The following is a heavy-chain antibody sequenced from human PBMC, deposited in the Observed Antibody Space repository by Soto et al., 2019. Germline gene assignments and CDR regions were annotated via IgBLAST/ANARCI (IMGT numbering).Heavy chain of an antibody. CDR3: ARCHFDNSGRGYVEF. CDR1: GGTFTSDA. J-gene: IGHJ4*02. V-gene: IGHV1-69*06. Sequence: QVRLVQSEAEVKKPGSSVKVSCKASGGTFTSDATAWVRQARGQGLEWMGGVIPIFGKPSYTQKFQGRDTITADKSTSTVYMELSSLKSEDTAVYYCARCHFDNSGRGYVEFWGQGTLVTVS. D-gene: IGHD3-22*01. CDR2: VIPIFGKP.